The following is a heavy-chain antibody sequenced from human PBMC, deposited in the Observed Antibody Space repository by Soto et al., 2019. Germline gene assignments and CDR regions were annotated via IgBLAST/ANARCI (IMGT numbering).Heavy chain of an antibody. J-gene: IGHJ4*02. D-gene: IGHD6-13*01. CDR1: GGSISSSSYY. V-gene: IGHV4-39*01. Sequence: QLQLQESGPGLVKPSETLSLTCTVSGGSISSSSYYWGWIRQPPRKGLEWIGSIYYRGSTYYNPSLKSRVPISVDTSNNLSSLRLSSVTAADRAVYYCARHLRGGYSSGWYYCDYWGQGTLVTVSS. CDR2: IYYRGST. CDR3: ARHLRGGYSSGWYYCDY.